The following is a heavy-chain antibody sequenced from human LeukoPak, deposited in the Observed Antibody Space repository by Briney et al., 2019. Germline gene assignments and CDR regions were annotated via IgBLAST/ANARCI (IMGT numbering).Heavy chain of an antibody. J-gene: IGHJ4*02. CDR2: ILYDGSNK. V-gene: IGHV3-30*01. Sequence: GRSLRLSCAASGFTFSSHAMHWVRQAPGKGLEWVALILYDGSNKYYADSVKGRFTISRDNSKNTLYLQMNSLRAEDTAVYYCARDRTADGSGSYFDYWGQGTLVTVSS. D-gene: IGHD3-10*01. CDR1: GFTFSSHA. CDR3: ARDRTADGSGSYFDY.